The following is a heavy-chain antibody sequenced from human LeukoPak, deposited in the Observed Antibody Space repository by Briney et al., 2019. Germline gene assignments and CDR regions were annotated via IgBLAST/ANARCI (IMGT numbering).Heavy chain of an antibody. D-gene: IGHD1-26*01. J-gene: IGHJ5*02. CDR1: GFTFASYW. CDR2: IKEDGSEK. Sequence: GGSLRLSCAASGFTFASYWMTWVRQAPGKGLELVANIKEDGSEKYYVDSVKGRFTISRDNAKNSLYLQMNRLRAEDTALYYCVYGGSYYVAWGQGTLVTVSS. V-gene: IGHV3-7*01. CDR3: VYGGSYYVA.